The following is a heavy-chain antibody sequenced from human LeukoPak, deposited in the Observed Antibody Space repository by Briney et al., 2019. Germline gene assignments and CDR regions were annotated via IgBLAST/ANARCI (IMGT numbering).Heavy chain of an antibody. J-gene: IGHJ3*02. V-gene: IGHV3-30-3*01. CDR3: ARALWIQLDDAFDI. CDR1: GFPFSSYA. D-gene: IGHD5-18*01. CDR2: ISYDGSNK. Sequence: PGRSLRLTCAASGFPFSSYAMHWGRQTPGKGLEWMAVISYDGSNKYYADSVKGRFTISRDNSKNTLYLQMNSLRAEDTAVYYCARALWIQLDDAFDIWGQGTMVTVSS.